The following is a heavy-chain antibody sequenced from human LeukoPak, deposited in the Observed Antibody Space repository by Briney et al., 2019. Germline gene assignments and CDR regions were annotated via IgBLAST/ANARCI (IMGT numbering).Heavy chain of an antibody. CDR2: INHSGST. Sequence: SETLSLTCAVYGGSFSGYYWSWIRQPPGKGLEWIGEINHSGSTNYNPSLKSRVTISVDTSKNQFSLKLSSVTAADTAVYYCASAEDYYDSRGHRQGGSYWGQGTLVTVSS. V-gene: IGHV4-34*01. D-gene: IGHD3-22*01. J-gene: IGHJ4*02. CDR1: GGSFSGYY. CDR3: ASAEDYYDSRGHRQGGSY.